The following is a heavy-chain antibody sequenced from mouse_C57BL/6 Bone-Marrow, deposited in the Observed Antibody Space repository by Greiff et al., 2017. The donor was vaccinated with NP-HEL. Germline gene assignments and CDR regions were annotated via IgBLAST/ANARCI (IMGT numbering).Heavy chain of an antibody. CDR1: GFSLSTSGLG. CDR3: ARYSNSFAY. D-gene: IGHD2-5*01. CDR2: IYWDDDK. Sequence: QVTLNVSGPGLLQSSQTLSLTCSFSGFSLSTSGLGVSWIRQPSGQGLEWLAPIYWDDDKRYNQSLTSPLTISKDTSRNQVCLKITRVDTADTATYYVARYSNSFAYGCQGTLVTVSA. J-gene: IGHJ3*01. V-gene: IGHV8-12*01.